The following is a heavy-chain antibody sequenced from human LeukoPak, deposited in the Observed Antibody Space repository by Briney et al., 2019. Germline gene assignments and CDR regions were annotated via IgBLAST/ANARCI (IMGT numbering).Heavy chain of an antibody. CDR1: GDSASHNSAM. CDR3: AGSRLRRYFMDNCFDA. V-gene: IGHV6-1*01. Sequence: SLTLSVPHLISGDSASHNSAMWNWTRQSPSRGLEWLGRTYYMSRWYTDYAVSMKRRITINPDTSKNHYSLQLNSVTPEDTAVYYCAGSRLRRYFMDNCFDAWGQGTLVTVSS. D-gene: IGHD3-9*01. CDR2: TYYMSRWYT. J-gene: IGHJ5*02.